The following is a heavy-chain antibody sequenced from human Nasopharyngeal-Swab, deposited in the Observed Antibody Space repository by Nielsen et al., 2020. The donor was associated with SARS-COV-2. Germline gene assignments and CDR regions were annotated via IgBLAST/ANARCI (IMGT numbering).Heavy chain of an antibody. V-gene: IGHV4-34*01. CDR3: ARVATVVGNDY. J-gene: IGHJ4*02. Sequence: SETLSLTCAVYGGSFSGYYWSWIRQPPGKGLEWIGEINHSGSTNYNPSLKSRVTISVDTSKNQFSLKLSSVTAADTAVYYCARVATVVGNDYWGQETLVTVSS. CDR1: GGSFSGYY. D-gene: IGHD4-23*01. CDR2: INHSGST.